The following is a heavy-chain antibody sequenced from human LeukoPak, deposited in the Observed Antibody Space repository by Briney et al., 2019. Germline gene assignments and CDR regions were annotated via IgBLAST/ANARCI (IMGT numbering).Heavy chain of an antibody. CDR2: ICYSGST. CDR3: ARDRGGYYGSGTKFDP. D-gene: IGHD3-10*01. V-gene: IGHV4-31*03. CDR1: GGSISSGGYY. Sequence: PSETLSLTCTVSGGSISSGGYYWSWIRQHPGKGLEWIGYICYSGSTYYNPSLKSRVTISVDTSKNQFSLKLSSVTAADTAVYYCARDRGGYYGSGTKFDPWGQGTLVTVSS. J-gene: IGHJ5*02.